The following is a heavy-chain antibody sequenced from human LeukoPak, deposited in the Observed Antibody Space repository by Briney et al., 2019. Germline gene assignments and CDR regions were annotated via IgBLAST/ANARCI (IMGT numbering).Heavy chain of an antibody. CDR2: ISASGVTT. Sequence: PGGSLRLSCAASGFNFGDYDMTWVRQAPGKGLEWVASISASGVTTNYADSVRGRFTISRGNSNKVAYLQMNSLSAEDTAVYYCARSINYSNYLLDYWGQGTRVTVSS. CDR3: ARSINYSNYLLDY. J-gene: IGHJ4*02. CDR1: GFNFGDYD. D-gene: IGHD4-11*01. V-gene: IGHV3-23*01.